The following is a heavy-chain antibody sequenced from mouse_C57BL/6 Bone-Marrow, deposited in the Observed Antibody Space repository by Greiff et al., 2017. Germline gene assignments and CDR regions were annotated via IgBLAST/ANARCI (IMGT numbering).Heavy chain of an antibody. CDR1: GYTFTSYW. V-gene: IGHV1-55*01. CDR3: ARERITTVGGAFDY. D-gene: IGHD1-1*01. J-gene: IGHJ2*01. Sequence: QVQLQQPGAELVKPGASVKMSCKASGYTFTSYWITWVKQRPGQGLEWIGDIYPGSGSTNYNEKFKSKATLTVDTSSSTAYMQLSSLTSEDSAVYYCARERITTVGGAFDYWGQGTTLTVSS. CDR2: IYPGSGST.